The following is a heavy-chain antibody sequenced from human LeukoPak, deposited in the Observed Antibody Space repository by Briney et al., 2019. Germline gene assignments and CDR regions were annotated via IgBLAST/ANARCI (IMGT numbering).Heavy chain of an antibody. Sequence: ASVKVSCKVSGYTLTELSMHWVRQAPGKGLEWMGGFDPEDGETIYAQKFQGRVTMTEDTSTDTAYMELSSLRSEDTAVYYCASRGYCSGGSCYHYYWGQGTLVTVS. D-gene: IGHD2-15*01. CDR2: FDPEDGET. CDR1: GYTLTELS. J-gene: IGHJ4*02. V-gene: IGHV1-24*01. CDR3: ASRGYCSGGSCYHYY.